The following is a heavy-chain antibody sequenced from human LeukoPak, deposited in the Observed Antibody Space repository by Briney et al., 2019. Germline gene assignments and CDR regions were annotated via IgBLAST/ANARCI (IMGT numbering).Heavy chain of an antibody. CDR2: IYHSGST. Sequence: SETLSLTCTVSGYSLSSGYYWGWIRQPPGKGLEWIGSIYHSGSTYYNPSLKSRVTISVDTSKNQFSLKLSSVTAADTAVYYCARMTTVYSIQHWGQGTLVTVSS. V-gene: IGHV4-38-2*02. CDR1: GYSLSSGYY. CDR3: ARMTTVYSIQH. D-gene: IGHD4-11*01. J-gene: IGHJ1*01.